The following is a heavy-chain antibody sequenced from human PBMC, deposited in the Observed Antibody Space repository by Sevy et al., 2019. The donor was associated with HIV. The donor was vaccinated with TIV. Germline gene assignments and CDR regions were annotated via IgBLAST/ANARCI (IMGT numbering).Heavy chain of an antibody. D-gene: IGHD6-13*01. J-gene: IGHJ4*02. CDR3: VRAIAADGGF. CDR2: IRHDGSVK. Sequence: GGSLRLSYAASGFSLNSYWMSWVRQAPGKGLEWVANIRHDGSVKSYVDSVKGRFTISRDNDRNLLYLQMNSLRAEDTALYYCVRAIAADGGFWGQGTLVTVSS. V-gene: IGHV3-7*01. CDR1: GFSLNSYW.